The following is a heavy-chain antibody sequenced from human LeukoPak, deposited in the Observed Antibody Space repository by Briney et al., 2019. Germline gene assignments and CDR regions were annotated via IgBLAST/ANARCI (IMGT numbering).Heavy chain of an antibody. D-gene: IGHD3-10*01. CDR2: TRSKAYGGAT. V-gene: IGHV3-49*03. Sequence: GGSLRLSCTAFGFTFGDYAMSWFRQAPGKGLEWVGFTRSKAYGGATEYAASVKGRFIISRDDSKNIAYLQMNSLKTEDTAVYYCTRCYGSGTPDDYWGQGTLVTVSS. CDR1: GFTFGDYA. CDR3: TRCYGSGTPDDY. J-gene: IGHJ4*02.